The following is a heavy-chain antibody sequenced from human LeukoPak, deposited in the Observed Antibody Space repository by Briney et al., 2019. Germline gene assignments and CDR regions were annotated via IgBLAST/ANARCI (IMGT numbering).Heavy chain of an antibody. CDR3: ARGGMAGAFDI. D-gene: IGHD5-24*01. Sequence: PSETLSLTCSVYGGSFSGYYWNWIRPPPGKGLEWIGEINHSGSTNYNPSLKSRVTISVDASKNQFSLKLSSVTAADSAVYYCARGGMAGAFDIWGQGTMVTVSS. V-gene: IGHV4-34*01. CDR2: INHSGST. J-gene: IGHJ3*02. CDR1: GGSFSGYY.